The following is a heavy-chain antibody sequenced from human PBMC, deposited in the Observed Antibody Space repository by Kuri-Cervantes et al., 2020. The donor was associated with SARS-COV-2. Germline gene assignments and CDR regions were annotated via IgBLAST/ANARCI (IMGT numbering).Heavy chain of an antibody. D-gene: IGHD3-3*01. V-gene: IGHV1-18*04. Sequence: ASVKVSCKASGYTFTSYGISWVRQAPGQGLEWMGWISAYNGNTNYAQKLQGRVTMTTDTSTSTAYMELRSLRSDDTAVYYCARDVLRFLEWLYYYYYYGMDVWGQGTTVTVSS. J-gene: IGHJ6*02. CDR1: GYTFTSYG. CDR3: ARDVLRFLEWLYYYYYYGMDV. CDR2: ISAYNGNT.